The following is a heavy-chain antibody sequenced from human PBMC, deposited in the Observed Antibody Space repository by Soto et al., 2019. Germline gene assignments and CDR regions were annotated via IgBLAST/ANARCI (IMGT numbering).Heavy chain of an antibody. Sequence: GGSLRLSCAASGFTFSSYWMSWVRQAPGKRLEWVANIKQDGSEKYYVDSVKGRFTISRDNAKNSLYLQMNSLRAEDTAVYYCARDLWACSGGSCHRDLFDYWGQGTLVTVSS. V-gene: IGHV3-7*01. CDR2: IKQDGSEK. D-gene: IGHD2-15*01. CDR3: ARDLWACSGGSCHRDLFDY. CDR1: GFTFSSYW. J-gene: IGHJ4*02.